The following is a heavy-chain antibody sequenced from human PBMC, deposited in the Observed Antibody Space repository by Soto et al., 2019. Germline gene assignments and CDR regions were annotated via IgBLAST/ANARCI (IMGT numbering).Heavy chain of an antibody. Sequence: SETLSLACPVFGGSILDSTYYWGWIRQSPGKGLEWIGTIFYSGGTFYTPSLKSRVTMSVDTSNNQFSLKLNSVTAADTAVYYCARQATGYYYGWFDPWGQGTLVIVSS. D-gene: IGHD3-22*01. CDR1: GGSILDSTYY. V-gene: IGHV4-39*01. CDR2: IFYSGGT. J-gene: IGHJ5*02. CDR3: ARQATGYYYGWFDP.